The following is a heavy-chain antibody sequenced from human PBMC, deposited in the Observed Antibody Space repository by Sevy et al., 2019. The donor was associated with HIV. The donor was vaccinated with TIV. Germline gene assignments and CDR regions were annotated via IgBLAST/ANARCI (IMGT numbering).Heavy chain of an antibody. V-gene: IGHV3-7*01. Sequence: GGSLRLSCAASGFTFNMYWMTWVRQAPGKGLEWVANIKEDGSERNYLDSVKGRFTISRDNAKESLYLQINSLRAEVTAVYYCARHCSGGSCYSLLPHYYYGMDVWGQGTTVTVSS. CDR3: ARHCSGGSCYSLLPHYYYGMDV. CDR2: IKEDGSER. D-gene: IGHD2-15*01. CDR1: GFTFNMYW. J-gene: IGHJ6*02.